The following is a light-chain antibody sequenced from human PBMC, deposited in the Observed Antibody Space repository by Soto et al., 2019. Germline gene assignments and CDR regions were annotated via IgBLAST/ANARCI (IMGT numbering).Light chain of an antibody. J-gene: IGKJ5*01. V-gene: IGKV3-11*01. CDR3: QQRRDWPIT. CDR2: ESS. CDR1: QSVSSY. Sequence: EIVLTQSPATLSLSPGERATLSCGASQSVSSYLAWYQQKPGQAPRLLIYESSNRATGIPARFSGSGSGTDFTLTISSLEPEDFAVYYCQQRRDWPITFGQGTRLEIK.